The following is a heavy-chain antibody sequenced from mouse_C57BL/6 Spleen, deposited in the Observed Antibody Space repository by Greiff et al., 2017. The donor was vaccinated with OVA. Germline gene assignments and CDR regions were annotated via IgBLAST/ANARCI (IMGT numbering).Heavy chain of an antibody. Sequence: EVMLVESEGGLVQPGSSMKLSCTASGFTFSDYYMAWVRQVPEKGLEWVANINYDGSSTYYLDSLKSRFIISRDNAKNILYLQMSSLKSEDTATYYCARWSDWYFDVWGTGTTVTVSS. CDR3: ARWSDWYFDV. V-gene: IGHV5-16*01. J-gene: IGHJ1*03. CDR1: GFTFSDYY. CDR2: INYDGSST.